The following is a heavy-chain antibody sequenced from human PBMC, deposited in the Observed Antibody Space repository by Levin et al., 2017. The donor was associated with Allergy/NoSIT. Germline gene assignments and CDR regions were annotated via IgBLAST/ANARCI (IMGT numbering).Heavy chain of an antibody. CDR1: GFTFSSYA. CDR3: AKEGPYYYEY. V-gene: IGHV3-23*01. J-gene: IGHJ4*02. CDR2: ISGSGGST. Sequence: ASVKVSCAASGFTFSSYAMSWVRQAPGKGLEWVSAISGSGGSTYYADSVKGRFTISRDNSKNTLYLQMNSLRAEDTAVYYCAKEGPYYYEYWGQGTLVTVSS.